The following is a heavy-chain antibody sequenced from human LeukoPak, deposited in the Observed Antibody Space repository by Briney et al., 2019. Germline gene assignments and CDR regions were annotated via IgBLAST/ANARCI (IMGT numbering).Heavy chain of an antibody. CDR3: ARDSFRYYDSSKPYDY. Sequence: GGSLRLSCAASGFTVSSNYMNWVRQAPGKGLEWVSYISSSGSTIYYADSVKGRFTISRDNAKNSLYLQMNSLRAEDTAVYYCARDSFRYYDSSKPYDYWGQGTLVTVSS. V-gene: IGHV3-48*03. CDR1: GFTVSSNY. J-gene: IGHJ4*02. D-gene: IGHD3-22*01. CDR2: ISSSGSTI.